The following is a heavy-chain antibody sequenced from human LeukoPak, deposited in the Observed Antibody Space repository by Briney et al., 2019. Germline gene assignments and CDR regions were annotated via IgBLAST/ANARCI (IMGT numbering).Heavy chain of an antibody. D-gene: IGHD3-10*01. CDR3: ARGGGITMVRGVIPYFDY. Sequence: ASVKVSCKASGYTFTGYYMHWVRQAPGQGLEWMGWINPNSGGTNYAQKFQGRVTMTRDTSISTAYMELSRLRVHDTAEFYCARGGGITMVRGVIPYFDYWGQGTLVTVSS. CDR1: GYTFTGYY. CDR2: INPNSGGT. V-gene: IGHV1-2*02. J-gene: IGHJ4*02.